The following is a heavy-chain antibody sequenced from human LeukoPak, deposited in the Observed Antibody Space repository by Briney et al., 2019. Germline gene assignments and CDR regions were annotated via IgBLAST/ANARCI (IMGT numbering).Heavy chain of an antibody. CDR1: GFTFSSYW. J-gene: IGHJ6*03. Sequence: GGSLRLSCAASGFTFSSYWMSWVRQAPGKGLEWVANMNQDGSEKYYVDSVKGRFTISRDNAKNSLYLQMNNLRAEDTAVYYCARVMTQRITIFGVINYYMDVWGKGTTVTVSS. V-gene: IGHV3-7*01. CDR3: ARVMTQRITIFGVINYYMDV. D-gene: IGHD3-3*01. CDR2: MNQDGSEK.